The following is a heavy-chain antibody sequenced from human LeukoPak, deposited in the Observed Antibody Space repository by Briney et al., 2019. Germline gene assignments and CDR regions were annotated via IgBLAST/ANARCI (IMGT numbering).Heavy chain of an antibody. J-gene: IGHJ4*02. D-gene: IGHD6-13*01. CDR2: ISGSGGST. CDR3: AKSGGREAAATYYFDY. CDR1: GFTFSSYA. V-gene: IGHV3-23*01. Sequence: PGGSLRLSCAASGFTFSSYAMSWVRQAPGKGLEWVSAISGSGGSTYYADSVKGRFTISRDNSKNTLYLQMNSLRAEDTAVYYCAKSGGREAAATYYFDYWGQGTLVTVSS.